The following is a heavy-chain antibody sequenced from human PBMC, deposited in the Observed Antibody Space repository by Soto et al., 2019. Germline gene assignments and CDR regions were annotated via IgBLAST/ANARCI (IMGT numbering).Heavy chain of an antibody. Sequence: GGSLRLSCAASGFTFSSYAMSWVRQAPGKGLEWVSAISGSGGSTYYADSVKGRFTISRDNSKNTLYLQMNSLRAEDTAVYYCAKDYGSGSYYSDYYYYGMDVWGQGTTVTVSS. D-gene: IGHD3-10*01. V-gene: IGHV3-23*01. J-gene: IGHJ6*02. CDR2: ISGSGGST. CDR3: AKDYGSGSYYSDYYYYGMDV. CDR1: GFTFSSYA.